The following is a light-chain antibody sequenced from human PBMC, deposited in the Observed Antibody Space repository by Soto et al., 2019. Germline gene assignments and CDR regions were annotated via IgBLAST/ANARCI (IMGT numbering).Light chain of an antibody. V-gene: IGLV2-14*03. J-gene: IGLJ1*01. Sequence: ALTQPASLSDSTGQSSTICCTGTRSDVGGSNFVSWYQQHPGKPPKLIIYDVANRPSGVSNRFSGSKSGSTASLIISRLQTEDEADYYCVSYTSSTTYVFGPGTKV. CDR1: RSDVGGSNF. CDR3: VSYTSSTTYV. CDR2: DVA.